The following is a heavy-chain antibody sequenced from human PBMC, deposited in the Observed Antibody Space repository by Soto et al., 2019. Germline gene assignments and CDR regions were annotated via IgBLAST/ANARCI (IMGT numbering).Heavy chain of an antibody. J-gene: IGHJ5*02. Sequence: RLSCAASGFTFSSYWMHWVRQAPGKGLVWVSRINSXGSSTSYADSVKGRFTISRDNAKNTLYLQMNSLRAEDTAVYYCARARAIAAAGISWFDPWGQGTLVTVSS. V-gene: IGHV3-74*01. D-gene: IGHD6-13*01. CDR3: ARARAIAAAGISWFDP. CDR2: INSXGSST. CDR1: GFTFSSYW.